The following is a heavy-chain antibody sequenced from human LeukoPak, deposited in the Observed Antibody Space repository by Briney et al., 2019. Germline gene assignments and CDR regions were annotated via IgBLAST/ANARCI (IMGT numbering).Heavy chain of an antibody. CDR2: IYVDGRTT. CDR3: IRDFRSADL. J-gene: IGHJ5*02. Sequence: QTGGSLRLSCAASGFTFDDYAMHWVRQPPGKGLVWVSRIYVDGRTTNYADSVKGRFTISRDNAKNTVYLEMNSLSVEDTATYYCIRDFRSADLWGQGTLVTVTS. V-gene: IGHV3-74*01. CDR1: GFTFDDYA.